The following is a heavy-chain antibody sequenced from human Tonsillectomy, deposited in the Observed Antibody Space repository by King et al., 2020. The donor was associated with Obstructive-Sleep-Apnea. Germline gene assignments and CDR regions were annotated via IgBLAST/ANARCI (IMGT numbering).Heavy chain of an antibody. Sequence: VQLVESGGGVVQPGRSLRLSCAASGFSFSSYGMHWVRQAPGKGPEWGAVITNEGSKKNYADSVKGRFTISRDNSKNTLYLPMNSLRVEDTAIYSCAKDVGSTIEPGGANWFDSWGQGTLVTVSS. CDR2: ITNEGSKK. CDR3: AKDVGSTIEPGGANWFDS. V-gene: IGHV3-30*18. J-gene: IGHJ5*01. D-gene: IGHD3-10*01. CDR1: GFSFSSYG.